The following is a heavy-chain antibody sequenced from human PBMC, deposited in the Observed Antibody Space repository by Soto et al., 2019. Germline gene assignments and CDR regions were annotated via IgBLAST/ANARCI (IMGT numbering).Heavy chain of an antibody. V-gene: IGHV3-48*02. D-gene: IGHD2-15*01. J-gene: IGHJ5*02. CDR1: GFTFTSYS. CDR3: ARDHKLCSDGSCYRWFDP. CDR2: ISTFSTTI. Sequence: PGGSLRLSCAASGFTFTSYSMNWVRQAPGRGLEWVSYISTFSTTIYYSDSVKGRFTISRDNAKNSLYLQMNSLRDEDTAVYYCARDHKLCSDGSCYRWFDPWGQGTLVTVSS.